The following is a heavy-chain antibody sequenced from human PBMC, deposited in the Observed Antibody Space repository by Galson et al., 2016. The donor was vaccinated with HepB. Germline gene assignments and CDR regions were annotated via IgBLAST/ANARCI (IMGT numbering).Heavy chain of an antibody. Sequence: SVKVSCKASGYTFTTYAIHWVRQAPGQRLEWMGWINTGSGYTKYSQTFQDRVTISRDTSADIVFMDVGSLTSEDAAVYYCARDGKEGAAAGPRGVGYHGIDVWGQGTTVTVSS. CDR3: ARDGKEGAAAGPRGVGYHGIDV. D-gene: IGHD6-13*01. J-gene: IGHJ6*02. CDR2: INTGSGYT. CDR1: GYTFTTYA. V-gene: IGHV1-3*04.